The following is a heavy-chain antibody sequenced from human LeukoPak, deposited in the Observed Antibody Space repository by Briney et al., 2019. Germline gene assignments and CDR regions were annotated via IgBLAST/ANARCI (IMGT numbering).Heavy chain of an antibody. D-gene: IGHD3-10*01. J-gene: IGHJ4*02. CDR1: GFTVSSNY. V-gene: IGHV3-53*01. Sequence: GGSLRLSCAASGFTVSSNYMSWVRQAPGKGLEWVSVIYSGGSTYYADSVKGRFTISRDNSKNTLYLQMNGLRAEDTAVYYCARDLFTGKGSYYPSPGDYWGQGTLVTVSS. CDR3: ARDLFTGKGSYYPSPGDY. CDR2: IYSGGST.